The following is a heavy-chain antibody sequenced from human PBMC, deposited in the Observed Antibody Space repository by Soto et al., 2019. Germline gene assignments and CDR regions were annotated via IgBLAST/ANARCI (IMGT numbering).Heavy chain of an antibody. D-gene: IGHD2-21*01. V-gene: IGHV3-23*01. Sequence: EVQLLESGGGLVQPGGSLRLSCAASGFTFSSYAMSWVRQAPGKGLEWVSAISGCGGSTYYADSVKGRFTISRENSKNTLYLQKDRLRCEDTTVNFCAEDNCGKEGFAFGNWGQGKIGTRSS. J-gene: IGHJ3*02. CDR2: ISGCGGST. CDR3: AEDNCGKEGFAFGN. CDR1: GFTFSSYA.